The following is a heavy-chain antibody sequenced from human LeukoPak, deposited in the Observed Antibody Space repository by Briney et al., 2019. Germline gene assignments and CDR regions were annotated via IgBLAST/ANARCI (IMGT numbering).Heavy chain of an antibody. V-gene: IGHV4-59*01. CDR2: IHYSGST. J-gene: IGHJ4*02. Sequence: SETLSLTCTVSGGSISSYYWGWTRQPPGKGLEWIGSIHYSGSTNYNPSLKSRVTISVDTSKNQFSLKLSSVTAADTAVYYCARARSSSWFLQDYWGQGTLVTVSS. D-gene: IGHD6-13*01. CDR3: ARARSSSWFLQDY. CDR1: GGSISSYY.